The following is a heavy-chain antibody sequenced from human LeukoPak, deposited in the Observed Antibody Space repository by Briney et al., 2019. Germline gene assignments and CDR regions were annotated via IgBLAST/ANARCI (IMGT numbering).Heavy chain of an antibody. D-gene: IGHD3-3*01. CDR2: IYHRGST. CDR1: GYPISSGYY. CDR3: ASSDITNYYYGMDV. J-gene: IGHJ6*02. Sequence: PSETLSLTCTVSGYPISSGYYWGWIRQPPGKGLEWIGGIYHRGSTYYNPSLKSRVTISVDTSKNQFSLKLNSVTAADTAVYYCASSDITNYYYGMDVWGQGTTVTVSS. V-gene: IGHV4-38-2*02.